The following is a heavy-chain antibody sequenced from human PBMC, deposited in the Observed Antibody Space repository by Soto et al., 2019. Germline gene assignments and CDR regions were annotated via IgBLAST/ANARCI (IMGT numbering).Heavy chain of an antibody. CDR2: IIPIFGTA. CDR3: ASTKYDSSAYCSLFLGL. V-gene: IGHV1-69*06. J-gene: IGHJ2*01. D-gene: IGHD3-22*01. CDR1: EDTFRNYA. Sequence: SVKVSCKASEDTFRNYAISWVRQAPGQGLEWMGRIIPIFGTANYAQKFQGRVTITADTSANTVYLELSSLRSEDTAVYYCASTKYDSSAYCSLFLGLWGRGAMVAVYS.